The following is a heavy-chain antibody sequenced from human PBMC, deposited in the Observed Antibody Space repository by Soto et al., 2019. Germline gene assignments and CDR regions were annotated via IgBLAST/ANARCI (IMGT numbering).Heavy chain of an antibody. CDR1: GGTFSSYA. CDR2: IIPILGIA. Sequence: ASVKVSCKASGGTFSSYAISWVRQAPGQGLEWMGRIIPILGIANYAQKFQGRVTITADKSTSTAYMELSSLRSEDTAVYYCARGITMVRGVIYYGMDVWGQGTTVTVSS. D-gene: IGHD3-10*01. V-gene: IGHV1-69*04. CDR3: ARGITMVRGVIYYGMDV. J-gene: IGHJ6*02.